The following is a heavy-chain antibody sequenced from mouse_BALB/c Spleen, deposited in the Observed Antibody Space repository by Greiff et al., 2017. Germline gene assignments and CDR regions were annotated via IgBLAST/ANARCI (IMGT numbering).Heavy chain of an antibody. Sequence: EVKLMESGAELVKPGASVKLSCTASGFNIKDTYMHWVKQRPEQGLEWIGRIDPANGNTKYDPKFQGKATITADTSSNTAYLQLSSLTSEDTAVYYCVRQLGLRFAYWGQGTLVTVSA. J-gene: IGHJ3*01. D-gene: IGHD3-1*01. V-gene: IGHV14-3*02. CDR1: GFNIKDTY. CDR3: VRQLGLRFAY. CDR2: IDPANGNT.